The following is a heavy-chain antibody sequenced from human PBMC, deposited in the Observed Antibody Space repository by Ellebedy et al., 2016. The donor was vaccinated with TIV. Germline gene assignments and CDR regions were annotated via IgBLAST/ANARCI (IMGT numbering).Heavy chain of an antibody. V-gene: IGHV1-46*04. CDR1: GGTFSSYA. CDR2: INPSGGST. CDR3: ARASRGMDV. J-gene: IGHJ6*02. Sequence: AASVKVSCKASGGTFSSYAISWVRQAPGQGLEWMGIINPSGGSTTYAQNLQGRVIMTRDTSTSTVYVELSSLRSEDTAVYYCARASRGMDVWGQGTTVTVSS.